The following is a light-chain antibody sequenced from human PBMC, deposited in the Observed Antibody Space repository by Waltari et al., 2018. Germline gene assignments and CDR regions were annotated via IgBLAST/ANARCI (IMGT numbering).Light chain of an antibody. Sequence: QSVLTQPPSVPGAPGQRVTISCTRSSPNLGATFDIHWYQQRPETAPKLLIYGNSNRPSGVPDRFSGSKSGTSASLAITGLQAEDEADYYCQSYDSSLSWVFGGGTKLTVL. V-gene: IGLV1-40*01. J-gene: IGLJ3*02. CDR3: QSYDSSLSWV. CDR2: GNS. CDR1: SPNLGATFD.